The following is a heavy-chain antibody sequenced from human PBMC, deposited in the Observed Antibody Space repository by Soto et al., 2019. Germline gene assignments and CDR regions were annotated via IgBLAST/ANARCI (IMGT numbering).Heavy chain of an antibody. D-gene: IGHD5-12*01. Sequence: QVQLVQSGAEVKKPGSSVKVSCKASGDTFTIFAISWVRQAPGQGLEWMGGIIPTIGTTNYAQRFPGRITITGDESTGTAYMALSSLKSEDTAVYYCARDRGSGYDPGDYWGQGTLVTVSS. CDR2: IIPTIGTT. CDR1: GDTFTIFA. CDR3: ARDRGSGYDPGDY. J-gene: IGHJ4*02. V-gene: IGHV1-69*12.